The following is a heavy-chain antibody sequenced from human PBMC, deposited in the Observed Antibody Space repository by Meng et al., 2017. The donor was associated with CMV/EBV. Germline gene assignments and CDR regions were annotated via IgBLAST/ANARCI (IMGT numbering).Heavy chain of an antibody. CDR1: GYTFTGYY. J-gene: IGHJ6*02. CDR3: ARERVIVVVPAATTYYYYGMDV. Sequence: ASVKVSCKASGYTFTGYYMHWVRQAPGQGLEWMGWINPNSGGTNYAQKFQGRVTMTRDTSISTAYMELSRLRSDDTAVYYRARERVIVVVPAATTYYYYGMDVWGQGTTVTVSS. D-gene: IGHD2-2*01. CDR2: INPNSGGT. V-gene: IGHV1-2*02.